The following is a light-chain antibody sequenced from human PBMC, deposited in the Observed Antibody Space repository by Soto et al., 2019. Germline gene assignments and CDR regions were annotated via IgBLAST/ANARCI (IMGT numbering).Light chain of an antibody. CDR2: GAS. Sequence: EIVLTQSPGTLSLSPGERATLSCRASQSVSSSYLAWYQQKPGQAPRLLIYGASSRATGIPDRFSGSGSGTDFTLTISKLEPEDFAVYYCQLYGSSPSYTFGQGTELEIK. CDR1: QSVSSSY. V-gene: IGKV3-20*01. CDR3: QLYGSSPSYT. J-gene: IGKJ2*01.